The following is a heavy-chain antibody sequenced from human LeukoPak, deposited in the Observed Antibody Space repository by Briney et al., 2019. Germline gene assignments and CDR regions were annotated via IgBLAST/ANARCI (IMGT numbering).Heavy chain of an antibody. CDR1: GFTFSSYA. CDR3: AKEHRSGWRRTYYFDY. J-gene: IGHJ4*02. V-gene: IGHV3-23*01. CDR2: ISGSGGST. D-gene: IGHD6-19*01. Sequence: GGSLRLSCAASGFTFSSYAMSWVRQAPGKGLEWVSAISGSGGSTYYADSVKGRFTISGDNSKNTLYLQMNSLRAEDTAVYYCAKEHRSGWRRTYYFDYWGQGTLVTVSS.